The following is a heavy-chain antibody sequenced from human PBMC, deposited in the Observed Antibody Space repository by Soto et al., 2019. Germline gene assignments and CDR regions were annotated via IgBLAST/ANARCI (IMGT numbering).Heavy chain of an antibody. Sequence: QVQLVESGGGVVQPGRSLRLSCAASGFTFSSYAMHWVRQAPGKGLEWMAVISYDGSNKYYADSVKGRFTISRDNSKNTLYLQMISLRADDTAVHYGARVGAARQGYEYHGMDFWGQGTTVIVSS. V-gene: IGHV3-30-3*01. D-gene: IGHD6-6*01. CDR1: GFTFSSYA. J-gene: IGHJ6*02. CDR2: ISYDGSNK. CDR3: ARVGAARQGYEYHGMDF.